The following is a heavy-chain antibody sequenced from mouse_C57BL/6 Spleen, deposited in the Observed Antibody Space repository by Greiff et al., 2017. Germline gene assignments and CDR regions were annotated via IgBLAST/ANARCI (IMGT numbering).Heavy chain of an antibody. J-gene: IGHJ2*01. V-gene: IGHV1-42*01. Sequence: EVMLVESGPELVKPGASVKISCKASGYSFTGYYMNWVKQSPEKSLEWIGEINPGTGGTTYNQKFKAKATLTVDKSSSTAYMQLKSLTSEDSAVYYCARRGNYENYWGQGTTLTVSS. CDR2: INPGTGGT. CDR1: GYSFTGYY. D-gene: IGHD2-1*01. CDR3: ARRGNYENY.